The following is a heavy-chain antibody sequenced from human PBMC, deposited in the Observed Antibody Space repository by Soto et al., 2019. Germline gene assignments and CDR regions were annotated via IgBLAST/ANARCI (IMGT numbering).Heavy chain of an antibody. D-gene: IGHD3-9*01. V-gene: IGHV3-15*01. CDR2: IKSKTDGGTT. CDR1: GFTFSTAW. J-gene: IGHJ6*03. Sequence: GGSLTLSCAASGFTFSTAWMSWVRQAPGKGLEWVGRIKSKTDGGTTDYAAPVKGRFTISRDDSKNTLYLQMNSLKTEDTAVYYCTTETYLDWDYYYYHYMDVWGKGTTVTVSS. CDR3: TTETYLDWDYYYYHYMDV.